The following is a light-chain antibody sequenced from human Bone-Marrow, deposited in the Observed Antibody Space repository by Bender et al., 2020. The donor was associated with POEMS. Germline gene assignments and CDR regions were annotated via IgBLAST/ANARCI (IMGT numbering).Light chain of an antibody. V-gene: IGLV1-44*01. CDR3: AAWDDSLSGSYV. J-gene: IGLJ1*01. CDR2: SDN. Sequence: QSVLTQPPSASGTPGQRVTISCSGGSSNIGGKTVNWYQQPPGMAPKLLIYSDNQRPSGVPDRISGSKSGTSASLAISGLQTEDEADYYCAAWDDSLSGSYVFGTGTKVTVL. CDR1: SSNIGGKT.